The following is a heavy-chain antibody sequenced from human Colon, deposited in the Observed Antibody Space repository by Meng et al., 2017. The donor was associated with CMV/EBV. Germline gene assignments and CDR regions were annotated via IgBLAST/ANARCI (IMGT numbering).Heavy chain of an antibody. CDR3: ARQLPAYSSSSYAFDV. V-gene: IGHV4-39*01. Sequence: SETLSLTCTVSGGSISKSTYHWAWLRQPPEKGLEWIGSVSDSGSTYYNPSLEGRVTISVDTSKNQFSLKLSSVTAADTAVYYCARQLPAYSSSSYAFDVWGQGTMVTVSS. D-gene: IGHD6-6*01. CDR1: GGSISKSTYH. CDR2: VSDSGST. J-gene: IGHJ3*01.